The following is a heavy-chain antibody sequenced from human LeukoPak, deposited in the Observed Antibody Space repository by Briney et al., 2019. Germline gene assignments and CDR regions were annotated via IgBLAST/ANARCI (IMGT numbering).Heavy chain of an antibody. Sequence: ASVNVSCKASGGTFSSYAISWVRQAPGQGLEWMGGIIPIFGTANYAQKFQGRVTITADESTSTAYMELSSLRSEDTAVYYCAREDSSGYYYGMDVWGQGTTVTVSS. CDR1: GGTFSSYA. J-gene: IGHJ6*02. CDR3: AREDSSGYYYGMDV. CDR2: IIPIFGTA. V-gene: IGHV1-69*01. D-gene: IGHD3-22*01.